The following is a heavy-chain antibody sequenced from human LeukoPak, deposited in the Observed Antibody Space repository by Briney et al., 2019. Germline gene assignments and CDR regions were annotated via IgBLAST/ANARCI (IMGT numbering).Heavy chain of an antibody. CDR3: ARVPGGYYYYMDV. CDR1: GGSFSGYY. CDR2: INHSGST. J-gene: IGHJ6*03. V-gene: IGHV4-34*01. D-gene: IGHD3-16*01. Sequence: PSETLSLTCAVYGGSFSGYYWSWIRQPPGKVLDWIGEINHSGSTNYNPSLKSRVTISVDTSKNQFSLKLSSVTAADTAVYYCARVPGGYYYYMDVWGKGTTVTVSS.